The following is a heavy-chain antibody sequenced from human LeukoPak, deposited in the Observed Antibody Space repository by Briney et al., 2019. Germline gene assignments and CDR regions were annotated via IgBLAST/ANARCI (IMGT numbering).Heavy chain of an antibody. CDR2: ISAYNGNT. CDR3: XXXXXXXXXXRXXXXDI. J-gene: IGHJ3*02. V-gene: IGHV1-18*01. CDR1: GYTFTSYG. Sequence: CXXXGYTFTSYGISWVRQAPGQGLEWMGWISAYNGNTNYAQKLQGRVTMTTDTSTRTAYMELRRLRSDDTAVYYCXXXXXXXXXXRXXXXDIWGQXTXVTVSS.